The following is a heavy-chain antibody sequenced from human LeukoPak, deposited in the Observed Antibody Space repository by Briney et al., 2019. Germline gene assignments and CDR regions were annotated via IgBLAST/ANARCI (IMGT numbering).Heavy chain of an antibody. D-gene: IGHD2-21*01. CDR3: ARAPRLLTGNNGVDC. CDR1: GFTFSNYP. J-gene: IGHJ4*02. Sequence: GGSLRLSCSASGFTFSNYPMHWVRQTPGKGLEWVAVISYDGSNKFYSDSVKGRSTVSRDNSNNTLPLQINSLRPEDTAVYYCARAPRLLTGNNGVDCWGLGTRVTVSS. V-gene: IGHV3-30*01. CDR2: ISYDGSNK.